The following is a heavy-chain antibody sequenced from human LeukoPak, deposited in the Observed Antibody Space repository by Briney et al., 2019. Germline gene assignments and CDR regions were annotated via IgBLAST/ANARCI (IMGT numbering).Heavy chain of an antibody. J-gene: IGHJ3*02. CDR1: GFTFDDCA. CDR2: ISWNSGSI. V-gene: IGHV3-9*01. CDR3: AKVAHYYDSSGYYSGAFDI. Sequence: GGSLRLSCAASGFTFDDCAMHWVRQAPGKGLEWVSGISWNSGSIGYADSVKGRFTISRDNAKNSLHLQMNSLRAEDTALYYCAKVAHYYDSSGYYSGAFDIWGQGTMVTVSS. D-gene: IGHD3-22*01.